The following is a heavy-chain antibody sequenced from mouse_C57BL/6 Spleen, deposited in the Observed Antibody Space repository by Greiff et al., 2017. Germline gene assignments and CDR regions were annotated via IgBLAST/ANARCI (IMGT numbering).Heavy chain of an antibody. CDR3: ARCGSSYEGDY. V-gene: IGHV1-59*01. CDR1: GYTFTSYW. CDR2: IDPSDSYT. J-gene: IGHJ2*01. Sequence: QVQLQQSGAELVRPGTSVKLSCKASGYTFTSYWMHWVKQRPGQGLEWIGVIDPSDSYTNYNQKFKGKATLTVDTSSSTAYMQLSSLTSEDSAVXYCARCGSSYEGDYWGQGTTLTVSS. D-gene: IGHD1-1*01.